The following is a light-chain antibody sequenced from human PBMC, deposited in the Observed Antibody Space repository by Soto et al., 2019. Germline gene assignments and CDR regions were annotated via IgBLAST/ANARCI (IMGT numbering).Light chain of an antibody. CDR3: SQNTSGSPRV. CDR2: DVS. Sequence: QSALTQPASVSGSPGQSITISCTGTSSDVGGYNYVSWYQQHPGKAPKLMIYDVSNRPSGVSNRFSGSKSVNTASLPISGLQAEDEAVYCSSQNTSGSPRVFGPGTKV. J-gene: IGLJ1*01. CDR1: SSDVGGYNY. V-gene: IGLV2-14*01.